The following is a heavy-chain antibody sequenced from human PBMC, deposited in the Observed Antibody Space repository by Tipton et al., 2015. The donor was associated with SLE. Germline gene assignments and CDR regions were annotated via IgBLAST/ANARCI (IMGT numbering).Heavy chain of an antibody. CDR2: LYTSGST. D-gene: IGHD5-12*01. V-gene: IGHV4-4*09. J-gene: IGHJ6*02. Sequence: TLSLTCTVSDGSISSYYWSWFRQPPGKGLAWIGQLYTSGSTNFNPSLKSRVTISVDTSKNQFSLKLSSVTAADTAVYYCATLHSGYDYYYYGMDVWGQGTTVTVSS. CDR1: DGSISSYY. CDR3: ATLHSGYDYYYYGMDV.